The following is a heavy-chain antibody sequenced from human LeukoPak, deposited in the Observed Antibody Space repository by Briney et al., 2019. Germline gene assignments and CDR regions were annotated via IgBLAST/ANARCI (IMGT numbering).Heavy chain of an antibody. D-gene: IGHD6-13*01. CDR1: GFTFSSYA. J-gene: IGHJ4*02. V-gene: IGHV3-23*01. CDR3: ARGRKLAAAGNFDY. Sequence: GGSLRLSCAASGFTFSSYAMSWVRQAPGKELEWVSAISGSGGSTYYADSVKGRFTISRDNSKNTPYLQMNSLRAEDTAVYYCARGRKLAAAGNFDYWGQGTLVTVSS. CDR2: ISGSGGST.